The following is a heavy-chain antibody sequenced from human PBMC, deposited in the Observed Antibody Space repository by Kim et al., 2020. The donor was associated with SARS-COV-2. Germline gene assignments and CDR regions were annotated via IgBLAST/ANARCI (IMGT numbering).Heavy chain of an antibody. J-gene: IGHJ3*02. V-gene: IGHV7-4-1*02. CDR2: INTNTGNP. CDR1: GYTFTSYA. D-gene: IGHD3-16*01. Sequence: ASVKVSCKASGYTFTSYAMNWVRQAPGQGLEWMGWINTNTGNPTYAQGFTGRFVFSLDTSVSTAYLQISSLKAEDTAVYYCASVAAEITFIHHDAFDIWGQGTMVTVSS. CDR3: ASVAAEITFIHHDAFDI.